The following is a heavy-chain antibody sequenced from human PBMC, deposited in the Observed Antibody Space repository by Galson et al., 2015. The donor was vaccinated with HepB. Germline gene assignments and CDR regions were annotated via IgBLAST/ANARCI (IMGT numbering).Heavy chain of an antibody. CDR2: ISSSSSTI. J-gene: IGHJ3*02. Sequence: SLRLSCAASGFTFSSYSMNWVRQAPGKGLEWVSYISSSSSTIYYADSVKGRFTISRDNAKNSLYLQMNSLRAEDTAVYYCARGHDFWSGYGAGRDAFDIWGQGTMVTVSS. CDR3: ARGHDFWSGYGAGRDAFDI. D-gene: IGHD3-3*01. V-gene: IGHV3-48*01. CDR1: GFTFSSYS.